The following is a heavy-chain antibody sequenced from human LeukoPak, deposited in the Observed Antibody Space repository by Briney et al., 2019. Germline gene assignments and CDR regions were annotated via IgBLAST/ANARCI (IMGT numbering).Heavy chain of an antibody. CDR3: ARVVVPAAIGLGYYFDY. J-gene: IGHJ4*02. V-gene: IGHV3-30-3*01. D-gene: IGHD2-2*02. CDR1: GFTFSSYA. Sequence: GGSLRLSCAASGFTFSSYAMHWVRQAPGKGLEWVAVISYDGSNKYYADSVKGRFTISRDNAKNSLYLQMNSLRAEDTAVYYCARVVVPAAIGLGYYFDYWGQGTLVTVSS. CDR2: ISYDGSNK.